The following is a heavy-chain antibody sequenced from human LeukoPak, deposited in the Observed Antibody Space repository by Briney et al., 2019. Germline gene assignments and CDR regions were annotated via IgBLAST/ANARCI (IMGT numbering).Heavy chain of an antibody. J-gene: IGHJ4*02. CDR3: ARSYYYEQYYFDY. D-gene: IGHD3-22*01. CDR1: GYTFTGYY. CDR2: INPNSGGT. Sequence: ASVKVSCKASGYTFTGYYMHWVRQAPGQGLEWMGWINPNSGGTNYAQKFQGWVTMTRDTSISTAYMELSRLRSEDTAVYYCARSYYYEQYYFDYWGQGTLVTVSS. V-gene: IGHV1-2*04.